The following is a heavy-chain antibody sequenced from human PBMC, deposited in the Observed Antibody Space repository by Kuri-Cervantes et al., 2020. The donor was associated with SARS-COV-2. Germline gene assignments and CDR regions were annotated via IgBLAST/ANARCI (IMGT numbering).Heavy chain of an antibody. CDR1: GFTFSSYA. J-gene: IGHJ4*02. CDR2: ISGSGGST. Sequence: GGSLRFSCAASGFTFSSYAMSWVRQAPGKGLEWVSAISGSGGSTYYADSVKGRFTISRDNSKNTLYLQMNSLRAEDTAVYDCARAYDFWSGYYPHWGQGTLVTVSS. CDR3: ARAYDFWSGYYPH. V-gene: IGHV3-23*01. D-gene: IGHD3-3*01.